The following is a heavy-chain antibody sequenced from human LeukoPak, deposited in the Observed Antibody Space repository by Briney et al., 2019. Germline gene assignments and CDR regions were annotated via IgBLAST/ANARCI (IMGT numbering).Heavy chain of an antibody. CDR3: ARDGFGDGTNWFDP. D-gene: IGHD3-10*01. V-gene: IGHV3-11*04. Sequence: GESLRLSCAASGFAFNYAWVSWVRQAPGKGLEWVSYISSSGSTIYYADSVKGRFTISRDNAKNSLYLQMNSLRAEDTAVYYCARDGFGDGTNWFDPWGQGTLVTVSS. J-gene: IGHJ5*02. CDR1: GFAFNYAW. CDR2: ISSSGSTI.